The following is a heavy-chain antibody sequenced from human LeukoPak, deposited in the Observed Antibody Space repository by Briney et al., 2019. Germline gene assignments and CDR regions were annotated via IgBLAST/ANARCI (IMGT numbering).Heavy chain of an antibody. Sequence: SETLSLTCAVSGGSISSGGYSWSWIRQPPGKGLEWIGYIYHSGSTYYNPSLKSRVTISVDRSKNQFSLRLSSVTAADTAVYYCARARYPMVRGVNWLDPWGQGTLVTVSS. J-gene: IGHJ5*02. CDR3: ARARYPMVRGVNWLDP. CDR2: IYHSGST. V-gene: IGHV4-30-2*01. CDR1: GGSISSGGYS. D-gene: IGHD3-10*01.